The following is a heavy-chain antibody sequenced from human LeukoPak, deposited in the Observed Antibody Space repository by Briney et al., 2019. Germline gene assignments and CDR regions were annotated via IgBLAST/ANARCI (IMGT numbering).Heavy chain of an antibody. CDR1: GVTFYTYA. CDR3: ARASGRGLYYFDY. J-gene: IGHJ4*02. CDR2: ISSNGGNT. D-gene: IGHD2-15*01. V-gene: IGHV3-64*01. Sequence: GGSLRLSSAASGVTFYTYAMYWVRQTPGKGLEFVSSISSNGGNTYYANSVKGRFTISRGDSKNTLYLQMGSLRPEDMAVYYCARASGRGLYYFDYWGQGTLVTVSS.